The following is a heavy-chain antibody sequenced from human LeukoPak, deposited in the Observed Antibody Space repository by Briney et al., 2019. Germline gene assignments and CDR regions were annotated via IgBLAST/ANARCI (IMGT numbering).Heavy chain of an antibody. V-gene: IGHV3-74*01. Sequence: PGGSLRLSCAASGFTFSAYWMHWVRQVPGKGLEWVSRINNDGSSTTYADSVKGRFTISRDNAKNTLFTQMNSLRAEDTAVYYCVRDLELVYYDTSAYKYWGQGNLVTVSS. CDR3: VRDLELVYYDTSAYKY. CDR1: GFTFSAYW. CDR2: INNDGSST. J-gene: IGHJ4*02. D-gene: IGHD3-22*01.